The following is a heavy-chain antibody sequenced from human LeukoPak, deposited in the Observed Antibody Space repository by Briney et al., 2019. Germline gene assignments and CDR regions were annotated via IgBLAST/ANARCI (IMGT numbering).Heavy chain of an antibody. D-gene: IGHD2-2*01. CDR1: GFTFNNYA. V-gene: IGHV3-23*01. CDR3: AKEPREYCSSTSCPNWFDS. CDR2: ISASGGTT. Sequence: GGSLRLSCAASGFTFNNYAMSWVRQAPGKGLEWVSAISASGGTTYYADSVKGRFTISRDNSENTLFLQMNSLRAEDTAVYYCAKEPREYCSSTSCPNWFDSWGQGSLVTVSS. J-gene: IGHJ5*01.